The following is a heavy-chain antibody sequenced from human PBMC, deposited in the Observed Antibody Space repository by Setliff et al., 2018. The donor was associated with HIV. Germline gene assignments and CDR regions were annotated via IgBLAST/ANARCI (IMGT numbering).Heavy chain of an antibody. J-gene: IGHJ4*02. CDR2: IYYSGST. Sequence: PSETLSLTCAVYGGSFSGYYWSWIRQPPGKGLEWIGSIYYSGSTNYNPSLKSRVTISVDTSKNQFSLKLSSVTAADTAVYYCARRSGWSLDYWGQGTLVTVSS. D-gene: IGHD6-19*01. CDR1: GGSFSGYY. CDR3: ARRSGWSLDY. V-gene: IGHV4-34*01.